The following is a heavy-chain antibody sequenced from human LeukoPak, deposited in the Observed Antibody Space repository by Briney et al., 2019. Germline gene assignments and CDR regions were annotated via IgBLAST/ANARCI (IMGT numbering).Heavy chain of an antibody. D-gene: IGHD2-2*01. Sequence: SETLSLTCTVSGGSISSSSYYWGWIRQPPGKGLEWIGYIYHSGSTYYNPSLKSRVTISVDRSKNQFSLKLSSVTAADTAVYYCLGSTSSPAFDIWGQGTMVTVSS. V-gene: IGHV4-30-2*01. J-gene: IGHJ3*02. CDR3: LGSTSSPAFDI. CDR1: GGSISSSSYY. CDR2: IYHSGST.